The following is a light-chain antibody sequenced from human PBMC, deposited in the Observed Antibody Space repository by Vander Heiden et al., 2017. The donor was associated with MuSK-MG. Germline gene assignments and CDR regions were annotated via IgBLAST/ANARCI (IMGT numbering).Light chain of an antibody. CDR2: GAS. V-gene: IGKV3-20*01. Sequence: EIVWTQSPGTLSLSPGERATLSCRASQSVSSSYLAWYQQKPGQAPRLLIYGASSRVMGIPDRFSGSGYVTDFTLTSSGREHEDFAVYYEQQDCSSNTFGQGTPLEIK. CDR3: QQDCSSNT. CDR1: QSVSSSY. J-gene: IGKJ5*01.